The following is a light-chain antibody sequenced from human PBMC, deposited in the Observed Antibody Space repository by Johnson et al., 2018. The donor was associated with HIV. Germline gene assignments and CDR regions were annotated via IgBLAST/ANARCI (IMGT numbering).Light chain of an antibody. J-gene: IGLJ1*01. CDR3: GTWFSSLSAHYF. CDR1: SSNVGNNY. Sequence: QSVWTQPPSVSAAPGQKVTISCSGTSSNVGNNYVSWYQQFPGTAPKLLIYEKNKRPSGIPDRFSASKSGTSATLAITGLQTGDEADYYCGTWFSSLSAHYFFGTGTKVTVL. V-gene: IGLV1-51*02. CDR2: EKN.